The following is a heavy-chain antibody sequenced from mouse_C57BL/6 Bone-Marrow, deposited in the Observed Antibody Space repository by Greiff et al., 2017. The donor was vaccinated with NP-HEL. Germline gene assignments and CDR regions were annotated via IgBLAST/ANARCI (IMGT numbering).Heavy chain of an antibody. V-gene: IGHV1-55*01. J-gene: IGHJ4*01. CDR1: GYTFTSYW. CDR2: IYPGSGST. CDR3: ARKNYGSSYLYYAMDY. D-gene: IGHD1-1*01. Sequence: QVQLQQPGAELVKPGASVKMSCKASGYTFTSYWITWVKQRPGQGLEWIGDIYPGSGSTNYNEKFKSKATLTVDTSSSTAYMQLSSLTSEDSAVYYCARKNYGSSYLYYAMDYWGQGTSVTVSS.